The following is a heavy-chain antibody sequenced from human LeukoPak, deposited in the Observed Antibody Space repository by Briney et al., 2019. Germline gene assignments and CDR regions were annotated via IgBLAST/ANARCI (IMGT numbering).Heavy chain of an antibody. J-gene: IGHJ6*03. CDR1: GFTFSGSA. V-gene: IGHV3-73*01. CDR2: IRSKANSYAT. Sequence: GGSLRLSCAASGFTFSGSAMHWVRQASGKGLEWVGRIRSKANSYATAYAASVKGRFTISRDDSKNTAYLQMNSLKTEDTAVYYCTREGRVGATTDYYYMDVWGKGTTVTVSS. CDR3: TREGRVGATTDYYYMDV. D-gene: IGHD1-26*01.